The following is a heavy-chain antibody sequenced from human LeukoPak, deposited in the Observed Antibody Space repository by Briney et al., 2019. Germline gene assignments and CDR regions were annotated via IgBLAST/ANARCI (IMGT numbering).Heavy chain of an antibody. CDR3: ATPRSSGWYGVNLDY. D-gene: IGHD6-19*01. Sequence: ASVTVSCKVSGYTLTELSMHWVRQAPGKGLEWMGGFDPEDGETIYAQKFQGRVTMTEDTSTDTAYMELSSLRSEDTAVYYCATPRSSGWYGVNLDYWGQETLVTVSS. V-gene: IGHV1-24*01. CDR2: FDPEDGET. J-gene: IGHJ4*02. CDR1: GYTLTELS.